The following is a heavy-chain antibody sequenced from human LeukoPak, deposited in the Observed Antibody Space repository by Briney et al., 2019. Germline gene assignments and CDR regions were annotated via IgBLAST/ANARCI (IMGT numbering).Heavy chain of an antibody. CDR3: ASGNSGSHYVEYYYGMDV. Sequence: PGGSLRLSCAASGFIVSSNYMSWVRQAPGKGLEWGSVIYSGGRTYYADSVKGRFTISRDNSKNTLYLQMNSLRAEDTAVYYCASGNSGSHYVEYYYGMDVWGQGTTVTVSS. V-gene: IGHV3-53*01. J-gene: IGHJ6*02. D-gene: IGHD1-26*01. CDR1: GFIVSSNY. CDR2: IYSGGRT.